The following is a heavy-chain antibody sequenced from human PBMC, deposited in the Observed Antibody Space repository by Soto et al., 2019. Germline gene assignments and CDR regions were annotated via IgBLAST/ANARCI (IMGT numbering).Heavy chain of an antibody. Sequence: SETLSLTCTVSGASISGFYWSWIRKSAGKGLEWIGRIYATGTTDYNPSLKSRVMMSVDTSKKQFSLKLRSVTAADTAVCYCVRDGTKTLRDWFDPWGQGISVTVSS. D-gene: IGHD1-1*01. CDR2: IYATGTT. CDR3: VRDGTKTLRDWFDP. CDR1: GASISGFY. V-gene: IGHV4-4*07. J-gene: IGHJ5*02.